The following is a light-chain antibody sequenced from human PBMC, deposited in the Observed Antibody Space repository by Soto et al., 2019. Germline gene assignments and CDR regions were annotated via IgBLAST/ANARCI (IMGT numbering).Light chain of an antibody. CDR1: QSVSSY. CDR2: DAS. CDR3: QQRSNWPMST. Sequence: EIVLTQSPATLSLSPGERATLSCRASQSVSSYLAWYQQKPGQAPRLLIYDASNRATGIPARFSGSGSGTDFTLTISSLEPEEFAVYYCQQRSNWPMSTFGQGTKLEIK. J-gene: IGKJ2*01. V-gene: IGKV3-11*01.